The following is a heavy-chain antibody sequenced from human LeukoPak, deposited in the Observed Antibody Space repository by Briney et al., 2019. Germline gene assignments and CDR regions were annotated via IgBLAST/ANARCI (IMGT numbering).Heavy chain of an antibody. CDR3: ARGWTAAGNNWFDP. D-gene: IGHD6-13*01. CDR2: IYYSGST. Sequence: ASQTLSLTCTVSGGSISSGGYYWSWIRQHPGKGLEWIGYIYYSGSTYYNPSLKSRVTISVDTSKNQFSPKLSSVTAADTAVYYCARGWTAAGNNWFDPWGQGTLVTVSS. V-gene: IGHV4-31*03. J-gene: IGHJ5*02. CDR1: GGSISSGGYY.